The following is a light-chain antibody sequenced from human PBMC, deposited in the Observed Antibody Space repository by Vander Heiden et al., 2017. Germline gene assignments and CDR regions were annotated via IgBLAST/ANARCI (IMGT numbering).Light chain of an antibody. Sequence: QSVPTQPPPASGTPRQRVTISCSGSSSHIGSNTVNGYQQIPGTAPQPVIAGNDQQPSGVPDRFSGSESGTSASLAISGLRSEDEADYYCAAWDGSLKGPYVAFGGGTKLTVL. V-gene: IGLV1-44*01. CDR1: SSHIGSNT. CDR3: AAWDGSLKGPYVA. CDR2: GND. J-gene: IGLJ2*01.